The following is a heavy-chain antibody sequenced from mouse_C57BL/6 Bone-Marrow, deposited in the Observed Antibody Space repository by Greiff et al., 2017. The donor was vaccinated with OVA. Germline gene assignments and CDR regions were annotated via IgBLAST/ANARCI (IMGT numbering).Heavy chain of an antibody. D-gene: IGHD4-1*01. CDR3: ALNWAGFAY. V-gene: IGHV1-4*01. CDR2: INPSSGYT. J-gene: IGHJ3*01. CDR1: GYTFTSYT. Sequence: LQESGAELARPGASVKMSCKASGYTFTSYTMHWVKQRPGQGLEWIGYINPSSGYTKYNQKFKDKATLTADKSSSTAYMQLSSLTSEDSAVYYCALNWAGFAYWGQGTLVTVSA.